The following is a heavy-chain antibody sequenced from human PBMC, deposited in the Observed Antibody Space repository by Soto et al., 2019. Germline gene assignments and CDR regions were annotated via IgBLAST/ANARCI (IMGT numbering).Heavy chain of an antibody. CDR3: AWGQPLDY. V-gene: IGHV4-59*01. CDR2: TSYSGST. J-gene: IGHJ4*02. CDR1: GGSISIYY. Sequence: QVQLQESGPGLVKPSETLSLTCTVSGGSISIYYWSWIRQPPGKGLEWIAFTSYSGSTNYNPSLKSRATISVDMSKNQFSLKLSSVTAADTAMYYCAWGQPLDYWGQGTLVTVSS. D-gene: IGHD2-2*01.